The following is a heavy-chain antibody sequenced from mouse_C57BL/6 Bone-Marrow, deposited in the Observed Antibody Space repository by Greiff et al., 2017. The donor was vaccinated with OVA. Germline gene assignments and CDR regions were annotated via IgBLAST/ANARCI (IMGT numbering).Heavy chain of an antibody. V-gene: IGHV2-5*01. CDR1: GFSLTSYG. CDR3: AKNWAITTVVAFDY. CDR2: IWRGGST. Sequence: QVQLKESGPGLVQPSQSLSITCTVSGFSLTSYGVHWVRQSPGKGLEWLGVIWRGGSTDYNAAFMSRLSITKDNSKSQVFFKMNSLQADDTAIYYCAKNWAITTVVAFDYWGQGTTLTVSS. J-gene: IGHJ2*01. D-gene: IGHD1-1*01.